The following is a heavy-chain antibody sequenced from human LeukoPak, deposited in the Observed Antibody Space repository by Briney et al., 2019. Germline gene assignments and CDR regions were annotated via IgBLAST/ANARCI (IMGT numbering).Heavy chain of an antibody. D-gene: IGHD4-17*01. Sequence: PSETLSLTCTVSGGSISSSSYYWGWIRQPPGKGLEWIGSIYHSGSTYYNPSLKSRVTISVDTSKNQFSLKLSSVTAADTAVYYCARGPMTTVTTGLFPWGQGTLVTVSS. V-gene: IGHV4-39*07. CDR2: IYHSGST. CDR1: GGSISSSSYY. J-gene: IGHJ5*02. CDR3: ARGPMTTVTTGLFP.